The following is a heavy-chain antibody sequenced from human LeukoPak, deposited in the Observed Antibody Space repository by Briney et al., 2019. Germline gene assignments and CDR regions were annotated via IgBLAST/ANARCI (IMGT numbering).Heavy chain of an antibody. D-gene: IGHD3-22*01. CDR2: INHSGAT. V-gene: IGHV4-34*01. CDR3: ASSRNYYDSSGSWEYYFDY. J-gene: IGHJ4*02. CDR1: GGSFSGYY. Sequence: PSETLSLTCVVYGGSFSGYYWTWIRQPPGKGLEWIGEINHSGATNYNPSLKSRVTISIDTSKNQFSLKLSSVTAADTAVSYCASSRNYYDSSGSWEYYFDYWGQGTLVTVSS.